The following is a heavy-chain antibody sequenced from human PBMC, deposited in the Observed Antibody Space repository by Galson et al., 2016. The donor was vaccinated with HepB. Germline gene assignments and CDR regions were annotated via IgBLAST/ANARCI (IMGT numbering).Heavy chain of an antibody. V-gene: IGHV3-23*01. Sequence: SLRLSCAASGFTFSSYAMSWVRQAPGKGLEWVSAISGSGDTAFYTDSVKGRFTISRDNSENTLYLQMNSLRAGDMALYYCARVGSVTIDAFDIWGQGTMVTVSS. CDR2: ISGSGDTA. CDR1: GFTFSSYA. J-gene: IGHJ3*02. D-gene: IGHD4-17*01. CDR3: ARVGSVTIDAFDI.